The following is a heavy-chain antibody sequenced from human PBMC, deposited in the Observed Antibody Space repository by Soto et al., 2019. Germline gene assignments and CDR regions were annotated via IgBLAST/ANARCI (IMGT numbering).Heavy chain of an antibody. V-gene: IGHV3-48*02. CDR1: GFTFSSYS. J-gene: IGHJ6*02. Sequence: GGSLRLSCAASGFTFSSYSMNWVRQAPGKGLEWVSYISSSSSTIYYADSVKGRFTISRDNAKNSLYLQMNSLRDEDTAVYYCASVGSYGSYYYYGMDVWGQGTTVTVSS. CDR3: ASVGSYGSYYYYGMDV. D-gene: IGHD5-18*01. CDR2: ISSSSSTI.